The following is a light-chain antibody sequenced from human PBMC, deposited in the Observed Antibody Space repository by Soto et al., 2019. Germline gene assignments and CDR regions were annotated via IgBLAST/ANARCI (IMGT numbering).Light chain of an antibody. Sequence: DIQLTQSPPSLSASVGDRVSITCQASLDIRNYLNWYQHKPGRAPKLLIYDTSNLETGVPSRFGGSASVTNFSFIITGLQPEDVATYYCQQYENLPYTFGQGTKLEI. CDR2: DTS. CDR3: QQYENLPYT. CDR1: LDIRNY. J-gene: IGKJ2*01. V-gene: IGKV1-33*01.